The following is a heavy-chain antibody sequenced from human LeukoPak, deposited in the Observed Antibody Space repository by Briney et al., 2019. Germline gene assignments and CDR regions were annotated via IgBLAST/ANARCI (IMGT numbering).Heavy chain of an antibody. D-gene: IGHD6-19*01. V-gene: IGHV3-9*01. CDR2: ISWNSGSI. Sequence: PGRSLRLSCAASGFTFDDFGMHWVRQAPGKGLGWVSGISWNSGSIGYADSVKGRFTISRDNAKNSLYLQMNSLRAEDTALYYCAKDISSSAANWFDPWGQGTLVTVPS. CDR1: GFTFDDFG. J-gene: IGHJ5*02. CDR3: AKDISSSAANWFDP.